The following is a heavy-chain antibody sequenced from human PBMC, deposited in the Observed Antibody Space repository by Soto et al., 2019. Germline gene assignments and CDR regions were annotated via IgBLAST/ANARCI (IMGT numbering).Heavy chain of an antibody. D-gene: IGHD3-3*01. V-gene: IGHV4-4*07. Sequence: SETLSLTCTVSGGSISSYYWSWIRQPAGKGLEWIGRIYTSGSTNYNPSLKSRVTMSVDTSKNQFSLKLSSVTAADTAVYYCARDPPYVYDFWSGYYRPEYGMDVWGQGTTVTVS. CDR3: ARDPPYVYDFWSGYYRPEYGMDV. CDR2: IYTSGST. J-gene: IGHJ6*02. CDR1: GGSISSYY.